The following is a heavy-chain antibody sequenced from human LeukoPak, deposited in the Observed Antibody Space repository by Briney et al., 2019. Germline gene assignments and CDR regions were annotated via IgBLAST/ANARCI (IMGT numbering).Heavy chain of an antibody. V-gene: IGHV4-39*01. CDR3: ARQISDYYYYYFDV. J-gene: IGHJ6*03. Sequence: SETLSLTCTVSGGSISSSHYYWGWIPQPPGKGLEWIGTIYYSGTTYYNPSLESRVTMSEDTSKNQLSLTLRSVTATDTAVYYCARQISDYYYYYFDVWGKGTTVTVSS. D-gene: IGHD3-3*01. CDR1: GGSISSSHYY. CDR2: IYYSGTT.